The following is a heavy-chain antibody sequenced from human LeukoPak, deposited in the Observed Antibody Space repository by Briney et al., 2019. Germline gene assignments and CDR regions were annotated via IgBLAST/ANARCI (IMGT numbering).Heavy chain of an antibody. D-gene: IGHD2-21*01. CDR3: ARRSPASYYNWFDP. CDR1: GDSINNDTYY. Sequence: SETLSLTCIVSGDSINNDTYYWNWIRQPAGKGLEWIGRMYVSGSSNYNPALKSRVSISVDTSKSQFSLRLSSVTAADTAVYYCARRSPASYYNWFDPWGQGTLVTVSS. V-gene: IGHV4-61*02. CDR2: MYVSGSS. J-gene: IGHJ5*02.